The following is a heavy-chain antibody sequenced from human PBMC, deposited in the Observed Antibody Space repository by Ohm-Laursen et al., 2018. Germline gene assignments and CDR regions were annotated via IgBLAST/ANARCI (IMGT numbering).Heavy chain of an antibody. CDR1: GYTFTNYY. Sequence: GALVKVSCKASGYTFTNYYMHWVRQAPGQGLEWMGIINTGGGSTSHAQKFQGRLTMTRDTSTSTVYMELSSLRSEDTAMYYCARGQPIDFWGQGTLVTVSS. CDR3: ARGQPIDF. J-gene: IGHJ4*02. V-gene: IGHV1-46*01. CDR2: INTGGGST.